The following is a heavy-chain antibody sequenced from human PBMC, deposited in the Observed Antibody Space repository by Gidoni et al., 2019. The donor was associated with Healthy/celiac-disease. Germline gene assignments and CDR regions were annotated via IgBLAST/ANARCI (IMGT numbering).Heavy chain of an antibody. CDR2: IYYSRST. CDR3: ARVGHYYDSSGYYYVEPVQY. Sequence: QVQLQESGPGLVKPSSTLSLTCTVSGSSLSSGDYSWRWIRQPPGKGLEWIGYIYYSRSTYYNPSLKSRGTISVDTSKNQFSLKLSSGTAADTAVYYCARVGHYYDSSGYYYVEPVQYWGQGTLVTVSS. V-gene: IGHV4-30-4*01. CDR1: GSSLSSGDYS. J-gene: IGHJ4*02. D-gene: IGHD3-22*01.